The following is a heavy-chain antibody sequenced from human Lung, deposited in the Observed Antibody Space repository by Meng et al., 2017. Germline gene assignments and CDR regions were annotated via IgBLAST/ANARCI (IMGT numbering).Heavy chain of an antibody. V-gene: IGHV4-4*02. CDR2: IDHSGGT. J-gene: IGHJ4*02. CDR3: ARGLGEAVVPRTMFDY. Sequence: HVQLQESGPGLVQPGGAVALTGGSADGSSNSSNWWSWGRQPPWKGLEWIGEIDHSGGTKYNPSLKSRVTISVDKSKNQFSLKLSSVTAADTAVYYGARGLGEAVVPRTMFDYWGQGTLVTVSS. D-gene: IGHD2-2*01. CDR1: DGSSNSSNW.